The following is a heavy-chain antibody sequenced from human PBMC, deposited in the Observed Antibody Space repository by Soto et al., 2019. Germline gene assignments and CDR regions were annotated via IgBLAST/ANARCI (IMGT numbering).Heavy chain of an antibody. J-gene: IGHJ5*02. D-gene: IGHD4-17*01. CDR2: ASPDGSST. V-gene: IGHV3-74*01. CDR3: ASHGSGDYFWFDP. Sequence: ESLRLSCAASSFSFSNFCLHGVRQAPGKGLVWVSRASPDGSSTSYADSVKGRFTISRDNAKNMLYMEMNSLRAEDTAVYYCASHGSGDYFWFDPWGQGTLVTVSS. CDR1: SFSFSNFC.